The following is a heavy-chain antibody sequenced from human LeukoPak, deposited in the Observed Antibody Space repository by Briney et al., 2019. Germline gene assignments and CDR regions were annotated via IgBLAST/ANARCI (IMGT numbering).Heavy chain of an antibody. CDR3: AKVGLAAAPPDY. Sequence: GGSLRLSCAASGFTFSSYGMHWVRQAPGKGLEWVAVISYDGSNKYYADSVKGRFTISRDNSKNTLYLQMNSLRAEDTAVYYCAKVGLAAAPPDYWGQGTLVTVSS. V-gene: IGHV3-30*18. J-gene: IGHJ4*02. CDR1: GFTFSSYG. CDR2: ISYDGSNK. D-gene: IGHD6-13*01.